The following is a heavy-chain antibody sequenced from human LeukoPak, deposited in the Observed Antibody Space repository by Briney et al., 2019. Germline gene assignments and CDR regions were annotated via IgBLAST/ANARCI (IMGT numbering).Heavy chain of an antibody. CDR2: ISDSGRGT. V-gene: IGHV3-23*01. J-gene: IGHJ4*02. CDR3: ASHDSFIPY. Sequence: PGGSLRLSCTASGFTFSDYAMSWVRQAPGKGLEWVSGISDSGRGTYYSDSVRGRCTISRDISKNTVYLEVNNLRAEDTAVYVCASHDSFIPYWGQGTLVSVSS. D-gene: IGHD5-18*01. CDR1: GFTFSDYA.